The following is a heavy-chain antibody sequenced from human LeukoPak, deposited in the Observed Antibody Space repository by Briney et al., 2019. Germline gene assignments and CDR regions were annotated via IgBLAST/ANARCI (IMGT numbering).Heavy chain of an antibody. V-gene: IGHV4-34*01. Sequence: PSETLSLTCAVYGGSFSGYYWSWIRQPPGKGLEWIGEINHSGSTNYNPSLKSRVTISVDTSKNQFSLKLSSVTAADTAVYYCARGHYQERVWFGEYYDAFDICGQGTMVTVSS. J-gene: IGHJ3*02. D-gene: IGHD3-10*01. CDR1: GGSFSGYY. CDR2: INHSGST. CDR3: ARGHYQERVWFGEYYDAFDI.